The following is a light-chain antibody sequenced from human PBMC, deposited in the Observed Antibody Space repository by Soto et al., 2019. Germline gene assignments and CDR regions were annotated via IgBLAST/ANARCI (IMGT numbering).Light chain of an antibody. Sequence: QSVLTQPASVPGSPGQSITISCTGTSSDVGGYNYVSWYQQHPGKAPKFMIYDVSNRPSGVSTRFSGSKSGNTASLTISGLQAEDEADYYCNSYTTSNTRQIVFGTGTKVTVL. CDR3: NSYTTSNTRQIV. J-gene: IGLJ1*01. CDR2: DVS. V-gene: IGLV2-14*01. CDR1: SSDVGGYNY.